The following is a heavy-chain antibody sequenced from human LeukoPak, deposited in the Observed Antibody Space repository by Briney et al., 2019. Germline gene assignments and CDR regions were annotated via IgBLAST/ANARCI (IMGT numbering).Heavy chain of an antibody. Sequence: GGSLRLSCAASGFTVSSNYMSWVRQAPGKGLEWVSYISSSSSTIYYADSVKGRFTMSRDNAKNSLSLQMNSLRAEDTAVYYCARGATVWARMDVWGKGTTVTVSS. CDR1: GFTVSSNY. D-gene: IGHD4-17*01. CDR3: ARGATVWARMDV. CDR2: ISSSSSTI. J-gene: IGHJ6*03. V-gene: IGHV3-48*04.